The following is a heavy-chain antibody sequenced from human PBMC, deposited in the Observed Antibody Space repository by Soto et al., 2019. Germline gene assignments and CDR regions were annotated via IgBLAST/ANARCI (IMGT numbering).Heavy chain of an antibody. CDR2: IHYSGTT. J-gene: IGHJ4*02. D-gene: IGHD6-13*01. CDR3: AAGEASSRNLAPYYLDF. CDR1: GGSMRNYF. V-gene: IGHV4-59*01. Sequence: SETLSLTCTVSGGSMRNYFWTWIRQPPGKGLEWIGYIHYSGTTSFFPSYNPSLRSRVTISEDTSKNQFSLKLLSVTTADTAVYFCAAGEASSRNLAPYYLDFWGQGTLVTVPQ.